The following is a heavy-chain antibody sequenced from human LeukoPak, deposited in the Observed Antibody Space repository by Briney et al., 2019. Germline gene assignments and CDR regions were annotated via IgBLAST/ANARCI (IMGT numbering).Heavy chain of an antibody. J-gene: IGHJ4*02. Sequence: SVKVSCKASGYSFVGYGITWVRQAPGQGLELMGRIIPILDLTNYAQRFQGRVTITADTSTSTVYMELNSLRSEDTAVYYCASRYYDSSRYYQYYFDYWGQGTLVTVSS. CDR1: GYSFVGYG. V-gene: IGHV1-69*04. CDR2: IIPILDLT. CDR3: ASRYYDSSRYYQYYFDY. D-gene: IGHD3-22*01.